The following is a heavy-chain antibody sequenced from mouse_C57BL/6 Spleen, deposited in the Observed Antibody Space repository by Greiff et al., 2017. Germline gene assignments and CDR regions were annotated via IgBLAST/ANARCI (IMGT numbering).Heavy chain of an antibody. D-gene: IGHD2-2*01. CDR3: AREIGYGAMDY. V-gene: IGHV7-1*01. J-gene: IGHJ4*01. CDR2: SRNKANDYTT. Sequence: EVKVVESGGGLVQSGRSLRLSCATSGFTFSDFYMEWVRQAPGKGLEWIAASRNKANDYTTEYSASVKGRFIVSRDTSQSILYLQMNALRAEDTAIYYCAREIGYGAMDYWGQGTSVTVSS. CDR1: GFTFSDFY.